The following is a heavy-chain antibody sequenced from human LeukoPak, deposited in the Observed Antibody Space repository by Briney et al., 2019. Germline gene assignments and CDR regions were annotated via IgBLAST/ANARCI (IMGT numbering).Heavy chain of an antibody. Sequence: QPGRSLRLSCAASGFTFSSYAMHWVRQAPGKGLEWVAVISYDGSNKYYADSVKGRFTISRDNSKNTLYLQMNSLRAEDTAVYYCARAPVVPAATFDYWGQGTLVTVSS. J-gene: IGHJ4*02. CDR3: ARAPVVPAATFDY. CDR2: ISYDGSNK. D-gene: IGHD2-2*01. CDR1: GFTFSSYA. V-gene: IGHV3-30*01.